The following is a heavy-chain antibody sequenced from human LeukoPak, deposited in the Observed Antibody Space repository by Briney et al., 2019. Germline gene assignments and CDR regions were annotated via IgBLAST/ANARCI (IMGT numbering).Heavy chain of an antibody. CDR2: ISPSGRSI. Sequence: NPGGSLRLSCAASGFTFSDYIMNWVRQTPGRGLEWVSSISPSGRSISYPDSVKGRFTISSDNAKNSLYLQMSSLRAEDTAVYYCASFRTGYSYYFDYWGQGILVTVSS. CDR1: GFTFSDYI. D-gene: IGHD3/OR15-3a*01. CDR3: ASFRTGYSYYFDY. V-gene: IGHV3-21*01. J-gene: IGHJ4*02.